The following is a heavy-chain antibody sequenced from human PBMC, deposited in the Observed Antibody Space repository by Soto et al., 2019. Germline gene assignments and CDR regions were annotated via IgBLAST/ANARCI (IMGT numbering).Heavy chain of an antibody. V-gene: IGHV1-3*01. CDR3: ARDSGYVYYYYYYGMDV. CDR2: INAGNGNT. D-gene: IGHD5-12*01. J-gene: IGHJ6*02. CDR1: GYTFTSYA. Sequence: ASVKVSCKASGYTFTSYAMHWVRQAPGQRLEWMGWINAGNGNTKYPQKFQGRVTITRDTSASTAYMELSSLRSEDTAVYYCARDSGYVYYYYYYGMDVWGQGTTVTVSS.